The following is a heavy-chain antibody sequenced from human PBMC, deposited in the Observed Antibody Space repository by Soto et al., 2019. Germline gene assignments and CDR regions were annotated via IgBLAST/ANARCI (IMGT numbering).Heavy chain of an antibody. D-gene: IGHD4-17*01. J-gene: IGHJ4*02. Sequence: SVKVSCKASGGTFSSYAISWVRQAPGQGLEWMGGIIPIFGTANYAQKFQGRVTITADESTSAAYMELSSLRSEDTAVYYCANPLGWPVTPFDHWGQGTVVTVSS. CDR2: IIPIFGTA. CDR1: GGTFSSYA. V-gene: IGHV1-69*13. CDR3: ANPLGWPVTPFDH.